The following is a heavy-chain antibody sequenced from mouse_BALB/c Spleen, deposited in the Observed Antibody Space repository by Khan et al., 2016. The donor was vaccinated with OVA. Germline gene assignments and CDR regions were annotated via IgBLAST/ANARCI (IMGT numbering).Heavy chain of an antibody. D-gene: IGHD1-1*01. CDR3: ARIYRSDCDH. CDR1: GYSFTGYF. Sequence: EVQLQQPGPELVKPGTSVKISCKASGYSFTGYFMNWVMQSHGKSLEWIGRINPHIGETFYNQKFKDKATLTVDESSSTAHMELRSLASEDSAVYYCARIYRSDCDHWGQGTTLTVSS. CDR2: INPHIGET. J-gene: IGHJ2*01. V-gene: IGHV1-20*02.